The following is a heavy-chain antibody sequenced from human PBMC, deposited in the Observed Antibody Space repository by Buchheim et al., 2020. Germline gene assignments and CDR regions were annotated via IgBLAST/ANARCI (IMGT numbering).Heavy chain of an antibody. D-gene: IGHD4/OR15-4a*01. CDR1: GGSISSGSYY. CDR2: IYTSGST. V-gene: IGHV4-61*02. CDR3: ARDSDYGYYYYGMDV. Sequence: QVQLQESGPGLVKPSQTLSLTCTVSGGSISSGSYYWSWIRQPAGKGLEWIGRIYTSGSTNYNPSLKSRVTISVDTSMNQFSLKLSSVTAADTAVYYCARDSDYGYYYYGMDVWGQGTT. J-gene: IGHJ6*02.